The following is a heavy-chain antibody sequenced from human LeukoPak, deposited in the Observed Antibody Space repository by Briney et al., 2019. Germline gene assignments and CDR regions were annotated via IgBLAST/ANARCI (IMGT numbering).Heavy chain of an antibody. CDR1: GGSISSSSYY. D-gene: IGHD3-22*01. Sequence: PSETLSLTCTVSGGSISSSSYYWGWIRQPPGKGLEWIGSIYYSGSTYYNPSLKSRVTISVDTSKNQFSLKLSSVIAADTAVYYCARGDDSSGSLDYWGQGTLVTVSS. CDR3: ARGDDSSGSLDY. V-gene: IGHV4-39*07. CDR2: IYYSGST. J-gene: IGHJ4*02.